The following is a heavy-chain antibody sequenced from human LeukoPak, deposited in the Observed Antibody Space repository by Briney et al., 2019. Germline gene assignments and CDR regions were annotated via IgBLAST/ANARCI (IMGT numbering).Heavy chain of an antibody. CDR1: GFTFGDYT. V-gene: IGHV3-49*03. Sequence: QSGGSLRLSCTASGFTFGDYTMGWFRQAPGKGLEWVGFIRSKGYGGTTEYAASVKGRFTISRDDSKSIAYLQMNSLKTEDTAVYYCTRDAGYTWRYGNSADCFDYWGQGTLVTVSS. CDR2: IRSKGYGGTT. CDR3: TRDAGYTWRYGNSADCFDY. J-gene: IGHJ4*02. D-gene: IGHD1-20*01.